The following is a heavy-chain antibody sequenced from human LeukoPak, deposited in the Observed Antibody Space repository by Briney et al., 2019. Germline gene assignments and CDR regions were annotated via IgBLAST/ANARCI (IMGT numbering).Heavy chain of an antibody. CDR3: ARLVTVAGRYYFDY. CDR2: ISSSGAYI. Sequence: GGSLRLSCAASGFTFSSYSMNWVRQAPGKGLEWVSSISSSGAYIYYADSVKGRFTISRDNAKNSLYLQMNSLRAEDTAVYYCARLVTVAGRYYFDYWGQGTLVTVSS. D-gene: IGHD6-19*01. J-gene: IGHJ4*02. CDR1: GFTFSSYS. V-gene: IGHV3-21*04.